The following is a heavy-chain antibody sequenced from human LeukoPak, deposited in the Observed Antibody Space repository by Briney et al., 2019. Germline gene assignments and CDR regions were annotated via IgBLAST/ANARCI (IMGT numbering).Heavy chain of an antibody. D-gene: IGHD2-15*01. CDR1: GYTFTSYA. CDR2: INAGNGNT. V-gene: IGHV1-3*01. J-gene: IGHJ5*02. CDR3: AGDTGYCSGGSCQDNWFDP. Sequence: GASVKVSCKASGYTFTSYAMHWVRQAPGQRLEWMGWINAGNGNTKYSQKFQGRVTITRDTSGSTAYMELSSLRPEDTAVYYRAGDTGYCSGGSCQDNWFDPWGQGTLVTVSS.